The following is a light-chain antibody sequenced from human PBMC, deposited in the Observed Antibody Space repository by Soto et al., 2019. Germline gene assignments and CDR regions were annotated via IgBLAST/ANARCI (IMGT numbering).Light chain of an antibody. CDR1: QSITRW. CDR3: QQYNGYSHS. CDR2: DAT. J-gene: IGKJ2*01. Sequence: DIQMTQSPSTLSASLGDRVTITCLADQSITRWLAWFQQKPGKAPSLLIYDATNLQPGVPSRFSGSGSGTEFTLTISSLQPDDFATYYCQQYNGYSHSFGQGTKVDI. V-gene: IGKV1-5*01.